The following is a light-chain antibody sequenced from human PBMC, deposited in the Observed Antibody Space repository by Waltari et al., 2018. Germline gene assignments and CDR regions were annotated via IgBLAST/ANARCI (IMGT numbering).Light chain of an antibody. Sequence: EIVLTQSPGTLSVSAGERATLSCRASQSVGSKLAWYQQKPGQGPRLLIYDASTRATGIPARCSGSWSETEFTLTISSLQPDDFAVYYCEQYVNWPPWTFGQGTKVEV. J-gene: IGKJ1*01. V-gene: IGKV3-15*01. CDR2: DAS. CDR3: EQYVNWPPWT. CDR1: QSVGSK.